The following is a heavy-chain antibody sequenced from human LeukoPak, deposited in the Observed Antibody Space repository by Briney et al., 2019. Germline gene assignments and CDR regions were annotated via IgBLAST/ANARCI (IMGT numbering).Heavy chain of an antibody. D-gene: IGHD2-2*01. V-gene: IGHV1-18*04. Sequence: SVKVSCKASGYTFTSYGISWVRQAPGQGLEWMGWISAYNGNTNYAQKLQGRVTMTTDKSTSTAYMELRSLRSDDTAVYYCARGRGYCSSISCLPEGYWGQGTLVTVSS. CDR1: GYTFTSYG. CDR2: ISAYNGNT. CDR3: ARGRGYCSSISCLPEGY. J-gene: IGHJ4*02.